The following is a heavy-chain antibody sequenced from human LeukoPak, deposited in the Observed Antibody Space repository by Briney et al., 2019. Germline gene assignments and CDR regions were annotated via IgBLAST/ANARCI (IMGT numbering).Heavy chain of an antibody. D-gene: IGHD3-22*01. CDR3: VKDLSAYYDSSGYSNY. J-gene: IGHJ4*02. CDR1: GFTFSSYG. Sequence: GRSLRLSCAASGFTFSSYGMHWVRQAPGKGLEWVAVISYDGSNKYYADSVKGRFTISRDNSKNTLYLQMNSLRAEDTAVYYCVKDLSAYYDSSGYSNYWGREPWSPSPQ. V-gene: IGHV3-30*18. CDR2: ISYDGSNK.